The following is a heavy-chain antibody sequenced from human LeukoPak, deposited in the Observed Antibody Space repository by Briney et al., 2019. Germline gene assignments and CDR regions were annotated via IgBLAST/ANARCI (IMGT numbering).Heavy chain of an antibody. CDR1: GFTFSRYW. CDR2: IKEDGSAK. V-gene: IGHV3-7*04. D-gene: IGHD2-2*01. J-gene: IGHJ4*02. CDR3: ARDAGSSCYDH. Sequence: GGSLRLSCAASGFTFSRYWMTWVRQAPGKGLEWVANIKEDGSAKYYVDSVKGRFTISRDNAKSSLYPQMNSLRAEDTAVYYCARDAGSSCYDHWGQGTLVTVSS.